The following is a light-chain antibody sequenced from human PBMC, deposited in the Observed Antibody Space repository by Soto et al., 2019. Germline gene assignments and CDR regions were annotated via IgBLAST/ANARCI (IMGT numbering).Light chain of an antibody. Sequence: QSVLTQPRSVSGSPGQSVTISCTGTSTDVGAYNYVSWYQKNPGKAPEVIIYDISKRPSGVPDRISGSKSGNTASLTISGLQAEDEADYYCCSYAGNNLFMFGGGTKLTVL. CDR1: STDVGAYNY. V-gene: IGLV2-11*01. J-gene: IGLJ3*02. CDR2: DIS. CDR3: CSYAGNNLFM.